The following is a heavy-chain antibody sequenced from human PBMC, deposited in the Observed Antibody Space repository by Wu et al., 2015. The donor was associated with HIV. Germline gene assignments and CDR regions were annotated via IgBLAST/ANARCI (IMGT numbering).Heavy chain of an antibody. CDR1: GGTFSSYA. J-gene: IGHJ4*02. CDR3: ATTSLFGVVTQHYFDY. V-gene: IGHV1-69*12. Sequence: QVQLVQSGAEMKKPGSSVKVSCKASGGTFSSYAINWVRQAPGQGLEWMGGIIPIFGRANYAQKFQGRVTITADESTSTAYMELSSLRSEDTAVYYCATTSLFGVVTQHYFDYWGQGTLVTVSS. CDR2: IIPIFGRA. D-gene: IGHD3-3*01.